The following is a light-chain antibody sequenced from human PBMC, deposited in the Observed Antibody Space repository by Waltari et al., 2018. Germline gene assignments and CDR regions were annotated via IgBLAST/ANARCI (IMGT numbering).Light chain of an antibody. J-gene: IGLJ3*02. Sequence: QPVLTQPPSSSASPGESARLTCTLPSDINVGDFNISWYQQKPGRPPRFLLYYNSDSEKAQGSGVPSRFSGSKDASANAGILLISGLQSEDEADYYCMFWPSNVWVFGGGTKLTVL. CDR3: MFWPSNVWV. CDR1: SDINVGDFN. CDR2: YNSDSEK. V-gene: IGLV5-37*01.